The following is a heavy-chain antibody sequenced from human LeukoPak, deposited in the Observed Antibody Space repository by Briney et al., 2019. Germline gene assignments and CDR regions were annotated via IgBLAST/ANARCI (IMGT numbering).Heavy chain of an antibody. CDR2: IYTSGST. J-gene: IGHJ4*02. CDR1: GGSISSYY. V-gene: IGHV4-4*07. CDR3: AGEDGTSWGPLDY. Sequence: SETLSLTCTVSGGSISSYYWSWIRQPAGKGLEWIGRIYTSGSTDYNPSLKSRITMSIDTSKNHFSLKLSSVTAADTGVYFCAGEDGTSWGPLDYWGRGTLATASS. D-gene: IGHD6-6*01.